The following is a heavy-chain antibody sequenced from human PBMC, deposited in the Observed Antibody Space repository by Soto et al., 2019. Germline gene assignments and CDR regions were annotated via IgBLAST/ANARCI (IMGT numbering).Heavy chain of an antibody. D-gene: IGHD3-16*01. Sequence: QVQLQQWGAGLLKASETLSLTCAVVGDSLRGQSWNWIRQSPGKGLEWIGELDQSGGTNYNPSLKSRSIISDDTSKNQFSLTFTSATAADTAVYYRAREDSYGCSGESLDVWGQGTTVTVSS. V-gene: IGHV4-34*01. CDR3: AREDSYGCSGESLDV. J-gene: IGHJ6*02. CDR1: GDSLRGQS. CDR2: LDQSGGT.